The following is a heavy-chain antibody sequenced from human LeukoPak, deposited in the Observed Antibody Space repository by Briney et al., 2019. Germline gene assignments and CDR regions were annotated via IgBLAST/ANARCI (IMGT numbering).Heavy chain of an antibody. CDR1: GGSFSNYY. J-gene: IGHJ4*02. D-gene: IGHD3-22*01. CDR3: ARAYFDTSAYYPHFEF. Sequence: SETLSLTCTVSGGSFSNYYWTWIRQPPGKGLEWIGYIYYSGSTNYNPSLKSRLTILIDTSKNQFSLKLSSVTAADTAVYYCARAYFDTSAYYPHFEFWGPGALVTVSS. V-gene: IGHV4-59*08. CDR2: IYYSGST.